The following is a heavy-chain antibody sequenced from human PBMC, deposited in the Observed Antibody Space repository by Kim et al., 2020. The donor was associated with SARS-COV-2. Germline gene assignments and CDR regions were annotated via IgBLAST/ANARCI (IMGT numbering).Heavy chain of an antibody. Sequence: GGSLRLSCAASGFTVTYSYMDWVRQAPGKGLEWVSSIYSGGNTIYAASAKGRLIISTGHTKNTLLLQMNSLRAEDTAVYYCSTVVVYSDAGYFKNWGQGT. CDR3: STVVVYSDAGYFKN. CDR1: GFTVTYSY. D-gene: IGHD2-15*01. V-gene: IGHV3-53*01. CDR2: IYSGGNT. J-gene: IGHJ1*01.